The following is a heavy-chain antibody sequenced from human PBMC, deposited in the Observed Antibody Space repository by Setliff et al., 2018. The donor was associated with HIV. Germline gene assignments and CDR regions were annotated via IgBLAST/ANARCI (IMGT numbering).Heavy chain of an antibody. CDR2: LTSSTVTE. J-gene: IGHJ6*03. V-gene: IGHV3-9*01. Sequence: GGSLRLSCTASKSIFRYAMHWVRQVPGKGLEWVSGLTSSTVTEEYADSVKGRFTISRDNPTNSLYLQMNSLGAEDTALYYCSRLVVGFSGTSAYMNVWGRGTTVTVSS. CDR1: KSIFRYA. CDR3: SRLVVGFSGTSAYMNV. D-gene: IGHD1-26*01.